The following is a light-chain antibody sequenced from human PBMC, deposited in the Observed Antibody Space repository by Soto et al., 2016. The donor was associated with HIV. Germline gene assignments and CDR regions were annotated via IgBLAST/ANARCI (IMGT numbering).Light chain of an antibody. CDR1: QDIYNY. V-gene: IGKV1-27*01. Sequence: DIQMTQSPSSLSGSIGDRVSITCRASQDIYNYLAWYQQKPGKVPRLLISAAMNLESGVPSRFRGSGSGTEFTLTITSLQPEDIATYYCQKYNGVITSVGGAEGGD. J-gene: IGKJ4*01. CDR3: QKYNGVIT. CDR2: AAM.